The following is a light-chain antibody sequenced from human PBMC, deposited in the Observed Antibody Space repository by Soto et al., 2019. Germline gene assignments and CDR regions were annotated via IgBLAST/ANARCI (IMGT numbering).Light chain of an antibody. Sequence: EIVMTQSPATLSVSPGERATLSCRASQSISNNLAWYHQRPGQAPRLLIYGASTRATGIPARFSGSVSGTEFTLTISSLQSEDFAVYYCQQYNNWWTFGQGTRVEIK. CDR3: QQYNNWWT. CDR1: QSISNN. CDR2: GAS. V-gene: IGKV3-15*01. J-gene: IGKJ1*01.